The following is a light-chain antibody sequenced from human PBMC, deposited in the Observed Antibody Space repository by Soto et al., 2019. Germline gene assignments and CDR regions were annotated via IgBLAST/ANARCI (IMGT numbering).Light chain of an antibody. Sequence: IQLTQSPSSLSASVGDRVTITCRASQDISSNLARYQQKPGKAPKGLIYAASTLQGGVPSRFSGSGSGTDFTLTISSLQPEDFATYYCQQVNSYPRTFGGGTKVEIK. CDR3: QQVNSYPRT. V-gene: IGKV1-9*01. CDR2: AAS. CDR1: QDISSN. J-gene: IGKJ4*01.